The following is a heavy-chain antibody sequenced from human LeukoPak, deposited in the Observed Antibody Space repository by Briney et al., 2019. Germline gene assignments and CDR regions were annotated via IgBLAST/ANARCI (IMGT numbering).Heavy chain of an antibody. J-gene: IGHJ4*02. CDR1: GGTFSSYA. V-gene: IGHV1-69*04. CDR2: IIPILGIA. D-gene: IGHD6-13*01. Sequence: ASVKVSCKASGGTFSSYAISWVRQAPGQGLEWMGRIIPILGIANYAQKFQGRVTITADKSTSTAYMELSSLRSEDTAVYYCARVGSAYSSSHFDYWGQGTLVTASS. CDR3: ARVGSAYSSSHFDY.